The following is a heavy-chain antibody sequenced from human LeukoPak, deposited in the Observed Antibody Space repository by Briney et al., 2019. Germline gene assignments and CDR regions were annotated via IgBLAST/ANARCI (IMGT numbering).Heavy chain of an antibody. J-gene: IGHJ4*02. V-gene: IGHV3-30*18. CDR2: ISYNGDNK. Sequence: GGSLRLSCAASGFPFRNYVIHWVRQAPGKGLEWVAVISYNGDNKHYAESVKGRFTISRDNSKNTLYLQMNSLRAEDTAVYYCAKDLNYYDSSPGDYWGQGALVTVSS. D-gene: IGHD3-22*01. CDR3: AKDLNYYDSSPGDY. CDR1: GFPFRNYV.